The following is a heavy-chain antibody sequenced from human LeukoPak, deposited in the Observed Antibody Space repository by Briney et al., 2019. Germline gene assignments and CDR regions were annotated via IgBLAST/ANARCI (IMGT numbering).Heavy chain of an antibody. J-gene: IGHJ5*02. CDR3: ARTYGSGRYPGDWFDP. D-gene: IGHD6-19*01. Sequence: GGSLRLSCTASGFTFSSYWMHWVRQAPGKGLVWVSRIYSDGSSTSYADSVKGRFTISRDNAKNTLYLQMNSLRSEDTAVYYCARTYGSGRYPGDWFDPWAQGTLVTVSS. CDR1: GFTFSSYW. CDR2: IYSDGSST. V-gene: IGHV3-74*01.